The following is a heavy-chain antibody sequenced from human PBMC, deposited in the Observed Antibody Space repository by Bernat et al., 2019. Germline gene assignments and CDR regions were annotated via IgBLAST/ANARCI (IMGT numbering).Heavy chain of an antibody. CDR2: IYSAGST. V-gene: IGHV3-66*01. CDR1: GFTVNSNY. D-gene: IGHD3-9*01. J-gene: IGHJ4*02. Sequence: EVQLVESGGGLVQPGGSLRLSCVASGFTVNSNYMTWVRQAPGKGLEWVSVIYSAGSTFYADSVKGRFIISRDNSKNTVYLQMNSLRAEDTAVYYCARGMSYDFVTGYYKGYYFDYWGRGTLVTVSS. CDR3: ARGMSYDFVTGYYKGYYFDY.